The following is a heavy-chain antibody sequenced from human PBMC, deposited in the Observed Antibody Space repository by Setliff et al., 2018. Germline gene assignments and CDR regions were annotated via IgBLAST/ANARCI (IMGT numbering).Heavy chain of an antibody. Sequence: ASVKVSCKASGYSLSSYYMHWVRQAPGQGPEWMGIIHPGGGSSSSVQKFQGRVTMTRDTSTSTVYMELSSLTSEDTAIYYCARGGLAAAGRKGVFEHWGQGTLGTSPQ. D-gene: IGHD6-13*01. CDR2: IHPGGGSS. J-gene: IGHJ4*02. V-gene: IGHV1-46*01. CDR1: GYSLSSYY. CDR3: ARGGLAAAGRKGVFEH.